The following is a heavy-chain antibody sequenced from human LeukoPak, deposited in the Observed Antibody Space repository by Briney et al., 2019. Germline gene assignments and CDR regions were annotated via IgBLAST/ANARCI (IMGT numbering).Heavy chain of an antibody. D-gene: IGHD3-3*01. V-gene: IGHV4-34*01. J-gene: IGHJ5*02. Sequence: SETLSLTCAVSGGSFSGFYWSWIRQSPGKGLEWIGENNHNKNTKYNPSLKSRVTISVDASKNQFSLKMTSVTAADTAVYYCARRGFGYDDFWKIDPWSQGILVIVSS. CDR3: ARRGFGYDDFWKIDP. CDR2: NNHNKNT. CDR1: GGSFSGFY.